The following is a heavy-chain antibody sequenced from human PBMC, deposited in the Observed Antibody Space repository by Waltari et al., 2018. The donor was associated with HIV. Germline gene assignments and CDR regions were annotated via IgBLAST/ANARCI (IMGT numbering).Heavy chain of an antibody. Sequence: EVQLVESGGGLVRAGGSLRLSCAASGLTVSSHPLVWVRQTPGKGLEYVSVMYSGGTTHYADSVNGRFTISRDSSKSALYLQMNTLRAEDTALYYCARVDRAGTTSGWDVFDIWGQGTMVTVSS. CDR1: GLTVSSHP. CDR3: ARVDRAGTTSGWDVFDI. V-gene: IGHV3-66*01. CDR2: MYSGGTT. D-gene: IGHD1-1*01. J-gene: IGHJ3*02.